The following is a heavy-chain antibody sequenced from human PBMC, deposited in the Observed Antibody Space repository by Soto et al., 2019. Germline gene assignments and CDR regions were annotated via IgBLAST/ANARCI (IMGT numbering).Heavy chain of an antibody. CDR3: AKDLPGELQPTGFDS. J-gene: IGHJ5*01. CDR2: IPYSGGST. V-gene: IGHV3-23*01. Sequence: DVQLLEAGGGLVQPGGSLRLSCEASGFTFNSYAMTWVRQAPGKGLEWVSSIPYSGGSTYYAGSVKARFTISRDNSKNKLYLQMNSLRAEDTAVYCCAKDLPGELQPTGFDSWGQGTLLTVSS. D-gene: IGHD1-7*01. CDR1: GFTFNSYA.